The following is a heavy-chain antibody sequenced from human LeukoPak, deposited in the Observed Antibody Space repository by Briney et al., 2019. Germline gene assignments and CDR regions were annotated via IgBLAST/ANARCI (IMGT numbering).Heavy chain of an antibody. CDR2: TNHSGST. J-gene: IGHJ4*02. V-gene: IGHV4-34*01. CDR1: GGSFSGYY. CDR3: ARAGLNGDVDY. D-gene: IGHD4-17*01. Sequence: SETLSLTCAVYGGSFSGYYWSWIRQPPGKGLEWIGETNHSGSTNYNPSLKSRVTISVDTSKNQFSLKLSSVTAADTAVYYCARAGLNGDVDYWGQGTLVTVSS.